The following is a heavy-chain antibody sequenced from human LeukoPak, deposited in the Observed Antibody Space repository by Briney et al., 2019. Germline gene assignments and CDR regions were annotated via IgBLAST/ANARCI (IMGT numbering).Heavy chain of an antibody. Sequence: GRSLRLSCAASGFTFDDYAMHWVRQAPGKGLEWVSGISWNSGSIGYADSVKGRFTISRDNAKNSLYLQMNSLRAEDTAVYYCARAQLTSMVADYWGQGTLVTVSS. CDR1: GFTFDDYA. CDR2: ISWNSGSI. V-gene: IGHV3-9*01. CDR3: ARAQLTSMVADY. J-gene: IGHJ4*02. D-gene: IGHD3-10*01.